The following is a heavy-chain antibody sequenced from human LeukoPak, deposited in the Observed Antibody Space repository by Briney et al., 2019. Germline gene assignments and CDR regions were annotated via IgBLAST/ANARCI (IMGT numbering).Heavy chain of an antibody. V-gene: IGHV1-58*02. CDR2: IVVGSGNT. J-gene: IGHJ4*02. Sequence: GASVKVSCKASGFTFTSSAMQWVRQARGQRLEWIGWIVVGSGNTNYAQKFQERVTITRDMSTSTAYMELSSLRSEDTAVYYCAADLGSGGSWSLNYWGQGTLVTVSS. CDR1: GFTFTSSA. CDR3: AADLGSGGSWSLNY. D-gene: IGHD2-15*01.